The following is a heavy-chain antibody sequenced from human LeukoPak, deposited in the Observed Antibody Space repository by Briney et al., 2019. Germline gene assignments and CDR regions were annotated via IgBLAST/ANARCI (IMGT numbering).Heavy chain of an antibody. D-gene: IGHD4-17*01. Sequence: PGGSLRRSCAASGFTFSSYSMNWVRQAPGKGREWVSSISSSSSYIYYADSVKGRFTSSRDNAKNSLYLQMNSLRAEDTAVYYCARANTVTTLLDWFDPWGQGTLVTVSS. CDR2: ISSSSSYI. CDR3: ARANTVTTLLDWFDP. V-gene: IGHV3-21*01. CDR1: GFTFSSYS. J-gene: IGHJ5*02.